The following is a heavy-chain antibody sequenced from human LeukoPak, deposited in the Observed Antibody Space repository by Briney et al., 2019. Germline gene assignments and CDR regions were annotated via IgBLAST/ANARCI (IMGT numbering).Heavy chain of an antibody. J-gene: IGHJ4*02. V-gene: IGHV4-59*08. CDR1: GGSMSPYH. CDR2: IYYSGST. Sequence: SETLSLTCTVSGGSMSPYHWGWIRQPPGKGLEWTGYIYYSGSTNYNPSLNSRVTISVDSSKNQFSLRLSSVTAADTAIYYCARAVSGRFDYWGQGTLVTVSS. D-gene: IGHD6-19*01. CDR3: ARAVSGRFDY.